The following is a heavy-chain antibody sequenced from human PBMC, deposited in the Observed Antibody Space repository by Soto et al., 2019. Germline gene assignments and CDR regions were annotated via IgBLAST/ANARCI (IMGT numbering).Heavy chain of an antibody. CDR1: GFTLSSYD. V-gene: IGHV3-13*01. CDR3: ARAGYSYGFDY. D-gene: IGHD5-18*01. CDR2: IGTAGDT. J-gene: IGHJ4*02. Sequence: GGSLRLSCAASGFTLSSYDMHWVRQATGKGLEWVSAIGTAGDTYYPGSVKGRFTISRENAKNSLYLQMNSLRAGDTAVYYCARAGYSYGFDYWGQGTLVTVSS.